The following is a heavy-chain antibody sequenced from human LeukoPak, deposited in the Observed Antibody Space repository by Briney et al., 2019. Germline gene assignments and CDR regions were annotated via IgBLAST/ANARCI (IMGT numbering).Heavy chain of an antibody. CDR3: ARVFRAGGFGAFDI. Sequence: PSETLSLTCTVSGGSISSSSYYWGWIRQPPGKGLEWIGSIYYRGSTYYNPSLKSRVTISVDTSKNQFSLKLSSVTAADTAVYYCARVFRAGGFGAFDIWGQGTMVTVSS. D-gene: IGHD3-10*01. J-gene: IGHJ3*02. CDR1: GGSISSSSYY. CDR2: IYYRGST. V-gene: IGHV4-39*07.